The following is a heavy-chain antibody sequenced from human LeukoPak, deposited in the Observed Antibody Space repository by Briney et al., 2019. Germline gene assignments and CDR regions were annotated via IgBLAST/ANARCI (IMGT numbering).Heavy chain of an antibody. CDR1: GFTFSSYA. J-gene: IGHJ4*02. CDR2: ISGSGGST. CDR3: AKAPDTHYYGSGSYIPSVVLTFDY. D-gene: IGHD3-10*01. Sequence: AGSLRPSCAASGFTFSSYAMSWVRQAPGKGLEWVSAISGSGGSTYYADSVKGRFTISRDNSKNTLYLQMNSLRAEDTAVYYCAKAPDTHYYGSGSYIPSVVLTFDYWGQGTLVTVSS. V-gene: IGHV3-23*01.